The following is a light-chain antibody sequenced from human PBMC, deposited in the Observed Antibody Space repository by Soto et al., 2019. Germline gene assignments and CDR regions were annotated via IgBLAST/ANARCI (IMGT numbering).Light chain of an antibody. CDR3: QQSYSTQYT. J-gene: IGKJ2*01. CDR2: AAS. CDR1: QSISSY. Sequence: DIQMTQSPSSLSASVGDRVTITCRARQSISSYLNWYQQKPGKAPKLLIYAASSLKSGVPSRFSGSGSGTDFTLTISSLQPDDFATYYCQQSYSTQYTFGQGPKLEIK. V-gene: IGKV1-39*01.